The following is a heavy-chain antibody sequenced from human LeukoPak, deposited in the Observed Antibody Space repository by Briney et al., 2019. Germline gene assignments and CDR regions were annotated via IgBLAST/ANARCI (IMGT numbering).Heavy chain of an antibody. CDR3: ARVVGATMALDFYFDY. V-gene: IGHV1-18*01. J-gene: IGHJ4*02. CDR1: GYTFTNYG. Sequence: ASVKVSCKASGYTFTNYGLSWVRQAPGQGLEWMGWISGYNGNTNYAQKLQGRVTMTTDTSTSTAYMELRSLRSDDTAVYYCARVVGATMALDFYFDYWGQGTLVTVSS. CDR2: ISGYNGNT. D-gene: IGHD1-26*01.